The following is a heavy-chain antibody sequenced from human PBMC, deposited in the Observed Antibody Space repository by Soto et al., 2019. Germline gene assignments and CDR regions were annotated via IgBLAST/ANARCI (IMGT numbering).Heavy chain of an antibody. V-gene: IGHV2-26*01. D-gene: IGHD1-26*01. Sequence: QVTLKESGPVLVKPTETLTLTCTVSGFSLTNARLGVTWIRQPPGKALEWLAHIFSNDEKSYSTSLKSRLTLSKDTAKSQVVLTMTNRDPVDTATYYCARHGRGVGARPLDYWGQGSLVAVSS. CDR2: IFSNDEK. CDR1: GFSLTNARLG. CDR3: ARHGRGVGARPLDY. J-gene: IGHJ4*02.